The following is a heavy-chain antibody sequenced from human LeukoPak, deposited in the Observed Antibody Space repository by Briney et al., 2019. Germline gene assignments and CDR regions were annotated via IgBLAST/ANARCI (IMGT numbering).Heavy chain of an antibody. D-gene: IGHD3-10*01. J-gene: IGHJ3*02. Sequence: SETLSLTCTVSGGSISSSSYYWGWTRRPPGKGLEWLGRIYYSGSTYYNPPLKGRFTIYVDTSKNQFSLKLSSVTAADTAVYYCARPEGDYYGSGSFAFDIWGQGTMVTVSS. CDR3: ARPEGDYYGSGSFAFDI. CDR1: GGSISSSSYY. CDR2: IYYSGST. V-gene: IGHV4-39*01.